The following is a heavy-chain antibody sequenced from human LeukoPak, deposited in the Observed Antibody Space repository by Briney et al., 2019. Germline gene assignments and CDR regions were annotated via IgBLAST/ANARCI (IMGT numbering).Heavy chain of an antibody. D-gene: IGHD1-26*01. CDR3: ARDLHYYMAMDV. Sequence: GGSLRLSCEASGFTFSAYAMTWVRQAPGKGLEWVSSIGSDDKAHYSESVKGRFAISRDNSKNTLFLQLHNLRLEDTALYYCARDLHYYMAMDVWGQGTTVTSS. J-gene: IGHJ6*02. V-gene: IGHV3-23*01. CDR1: GFTFSAYA. CDR2: IGSDDKA.